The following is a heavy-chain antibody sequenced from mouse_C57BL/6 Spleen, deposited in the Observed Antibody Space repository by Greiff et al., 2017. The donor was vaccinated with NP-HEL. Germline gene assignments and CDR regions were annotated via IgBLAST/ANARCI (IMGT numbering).Heavy chain of an antibody. V-gene: IGHV2-2*01. CDR1: GFSLTSYG. D-gene: IGHD2-12*01. CDR3: ARALYDYFDY. CDR2: IWSGGST. J-gene: IGHJ2*01. Sequence: QVQLKESGPGLVRPSQSLSITCTVSGFSLTSYGVHWVRQSPGKGLEWLGVIWSGGSTDYNAAFISRLSISKDNSKSQVFFKMNSLQADDTAIYYCARALYDYFDYWGQGTTLTVSS.